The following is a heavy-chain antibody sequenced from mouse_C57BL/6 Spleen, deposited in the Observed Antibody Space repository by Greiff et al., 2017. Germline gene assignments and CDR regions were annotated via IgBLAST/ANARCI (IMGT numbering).Heavy chain of an antibody. CDR3: ARKDYGFAY. J-gene: IGHJ3*01. CDR2: INPGSGGT. Sequence: QVQLQQSGAELVRPGTSVKVSCKASGYAFTNYLIEWVKQRPGQGLEWIGVINPGSGGTNYNEKFKGKATLTADKSSSTAYMQLSSLTSEDSAVYFCARKDYGFAYWGQGTLVTVSA. D-gene: IGHD1-1*01. CDR1: GYAFTNYL. V-gene: IGHV1-54*01.